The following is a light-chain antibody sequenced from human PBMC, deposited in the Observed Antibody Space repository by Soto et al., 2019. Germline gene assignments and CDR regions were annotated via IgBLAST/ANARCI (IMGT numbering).Light chain of an antibody. Sequence: EIVMTQSPATLSVSPGERSTLSCRASQSISSNLAWYQQKLGQAPRPLIYGASTRATGIPARFSGSGSGTEFTLTISSLQSEDFAVYYCQQYNNWPLRTFGQGTKVDIK. V-gene: IGKV3-15*01. CDR3: QQYNNWPLRT. CDR2: GAS. J-gene: IGKJ1*01. CDR1: QSISSN.